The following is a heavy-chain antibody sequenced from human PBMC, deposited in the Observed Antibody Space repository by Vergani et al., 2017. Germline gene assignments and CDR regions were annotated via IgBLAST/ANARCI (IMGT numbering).Heavy chain of an antibody. CDR1: GGSISNYY. CDR3: AWRYYYGSGRGDWFDP. Sequence: QVQLQESGPGLVKPSETLSLTCTVSGGSISNYYWSWIRQPPGKGLEWIGEINHSGSTNYNPSLKSRVTISVDTSKNQFSLKLSSVTAADTAVYYCAWRYYYGSGRGDWFDPWGQGTLVTVSS. J-gene: IGHJ5*02. V-gene: IGHV4-59*12. CDR2: INHSGST. D-gene: IGHD3-10*01.